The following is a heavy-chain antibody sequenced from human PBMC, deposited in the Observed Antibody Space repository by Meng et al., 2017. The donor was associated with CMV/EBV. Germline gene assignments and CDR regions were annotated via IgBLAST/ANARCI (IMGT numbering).Heavy chain of an antibody. V-gene: IGHV3-30-3*01. CDR3: AAGLETQEYYFDY. Sequence: GESLKISCAASEFTFSNYAIHWVRRAPGKGLEWVAVTSYDGSTKHYADSVKGRFTISRDNSKNTVFLQMNSLRAEDTAVYYCAAGLETQEYYFDYWGQGTLVTVSS. CDR1: EFTFSNYA. CDR2: TSYDGSTK. J-gene: IGHJ4*02. D-gene: IGHD3/OR15-3a*01.